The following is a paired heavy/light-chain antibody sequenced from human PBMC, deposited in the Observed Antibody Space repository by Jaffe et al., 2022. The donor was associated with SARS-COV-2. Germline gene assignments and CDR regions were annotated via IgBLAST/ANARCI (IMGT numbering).Heavy chain of an antibody. J-gene: IGHJ4*02. D-gene: IGHD4-17*01. CDR1: GFTLRDHY. V-gene: IGHV3-11*06. Sequence: QVQLVESGGGLVKPGGSLRLSCAASGFTLRDHYMSWIRQTPGKGLEWVSYISTTGSYTNYADSVRGRFAISRDNANNSLYLQMNSLRVEDTAVYYCARDSFGYGGSFDYWGQGILVTVSS. CDR3: ARDSFGYGGSFDY. CDR2: ISTTGSYT.
Light chain of an antibody. Sequence: DVQMTQSPSSLSASVGDRVTITCRASQGISNYLAWYQQEPGKSPKLLIYDASTLQSGVPSRFSGSGSGTDFTLTINSLQPEDVGTYYCQKYNNVPWTFGQGTKVEI. CDR3: QKYNNVPWT. CDR1: QGISNY. V-gene: IGKV1-27*01. J-gene: IGKJ1*01. CDR2: DAS.